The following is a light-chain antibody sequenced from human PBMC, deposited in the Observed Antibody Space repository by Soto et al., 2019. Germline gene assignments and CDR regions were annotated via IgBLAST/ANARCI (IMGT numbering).Light chain of an antibody. CDR3: QQSYSTPRT. Sequence: IQMTQSQSSLSASVGARVTITCRATQSISSYLNWYQQKPGKAPKLLIYAASSLQSGVPSRSSGSGSGTDFTLTISSLQPEDFPTYYCQQSYSTPRTFGQGTKLDIK. CDR1: QSISSY. CDR2: AAS. V-gene: IGKV1-39*01. J-gene: IGKJ1*01.